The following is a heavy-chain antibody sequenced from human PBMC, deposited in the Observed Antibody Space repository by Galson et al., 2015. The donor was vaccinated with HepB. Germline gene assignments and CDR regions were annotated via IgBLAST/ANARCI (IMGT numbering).Heavy chain of an antibody. CDR2: ISSSSSYT. CDR3: ARDPNIAAAGSFDYFDY. CDR1: GFTFRDYY. Sequence: SLRLSCAASGFTFRDYYMSWIRQAPGKGLAWVSYISSSSSYTNYADSVKGRFTISRDNAKNSLYLQMNRLRAEDTAVYYCARDPNIAAAGSFDYFDYWCQGTLVTVSS. D-gene: IGHD6-13*01. J-gene: IGHJ4*02. V-gene: IGHV3-11*06.